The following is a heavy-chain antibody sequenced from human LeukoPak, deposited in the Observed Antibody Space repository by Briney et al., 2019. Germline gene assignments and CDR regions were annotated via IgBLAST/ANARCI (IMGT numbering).Heavy chain of an antibody. CDR3: AKGTLRSVGRSWYPYYFDY. D-gene: IGHD6-13*01. CDR2: ISGSGGST. J-gene: IGHJ4*02. Sequence: GGSLRLSCAASGFAFSSYAMSWVRQAPGKGLEWVSAISGSGGSTYYADSVKGRFTISRDNSKNTLYLQMNSLRAEDTAVYYCAKGTLRSVGRSWYPYYFDYWGQGTLVTVSS. CDR1: GFAFSSYA. V-gene: IGHV3-23*01.